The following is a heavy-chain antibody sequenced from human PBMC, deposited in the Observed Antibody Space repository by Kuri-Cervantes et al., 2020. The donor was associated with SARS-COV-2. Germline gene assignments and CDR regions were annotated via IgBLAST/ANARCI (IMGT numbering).Heavy chain of an antibody. D-gene: IGHD3-10*01. CDR2: IWYDGSNK. CDR1: GFTFSSYG. CDR3: ARSILWFGELLSAYYYYGMDI. V-gene: IGHV3-33*01. J-gene: IGHJ6*02. Sequence: GESLKISCAASGFTFSSYGMHWVRQAPGKGLEWVAVIWYDGSNKYYADSVKGRFTISRDNSKNTLYLQMNSLRAEDTAVYYCARSILWFGELLSAYYYYGMDIWGQGTTVTVSS.